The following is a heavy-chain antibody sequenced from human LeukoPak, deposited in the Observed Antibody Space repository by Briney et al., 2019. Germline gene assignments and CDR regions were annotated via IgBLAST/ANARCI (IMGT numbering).Heavy chain of an antibody. CDR1: GFTFSSSG. V-gene: IGHV3-33*06. Sequence: PGRSLRLSCAASGFTFSSSGMHWVRQAPGKGLEWVALIWYDGSIKYYTDSVKGRFTISRDNSKNTLYLQMNSLTAEDTAVYYCAKRTDAFDIWGQGTMVTVSS. J-gene: IGHJ3*02. CDR3: AKRTDAFDI. CDR2: IWYDGSIK.